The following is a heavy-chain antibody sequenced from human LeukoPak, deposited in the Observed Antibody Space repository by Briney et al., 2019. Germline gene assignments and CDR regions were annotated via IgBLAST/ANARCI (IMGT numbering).Heavy chain of an antibody. D-gene: IGHD2-2*01. J-gene: IGHJ4*02. CDR2: IGGSGGST. CDR3: AYAFDY. CDR1: GFTFSSYP. V-gene: IGHV3-23*01. Sequence: PGGSLRLSCAASGFTFSSYPMTWVRQGPGKGLEWVSLIGGSGGSTYYANSVKGRFTISRDDSKNTLYLQMNSLRADDTAIYHCAYAFDYWGQGTLVTVSS.